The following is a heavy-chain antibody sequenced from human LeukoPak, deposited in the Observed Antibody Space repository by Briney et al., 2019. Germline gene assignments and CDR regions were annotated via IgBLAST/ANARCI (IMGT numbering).Heavy chain of an antibody. Sequence: GGSLRLACEASGFTFGNYALNWVRQAPGKGLEWVSSISAGGGSAYYADSVRGRFTVSRDPSKNTLYLQMNSLRVADAAVYYCAKSPTGTRYLADSWGQGTLVTVSS. D-gene: IGHD1-1*01. CDR2: ISAGGGSA. CDR1: GFTFGNYA. CDR3: AKSPTGTRYLADS. V-gene: IGHV3-23*01. J-gene: IGHJ4*02.